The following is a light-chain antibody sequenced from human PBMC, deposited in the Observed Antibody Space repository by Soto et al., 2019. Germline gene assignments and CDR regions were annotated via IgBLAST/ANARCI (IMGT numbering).Light chain of an antibody. CDR1: QSVSSN. CDR3: QQYSNWPPWT. V-gene: IGKV3-15*01. CDR2: GAS. J-gene: IGKJ1*01. Sequence: EIVMTQSPATLSLSPGERATLSCRASQSVSSNLAWYQQKPGQAPRLLIYGASTRATGIPARFSGSASGTEFTLTISSLQSEDFAVYYCQQYSNWPPWTFGKGTKVEIK.